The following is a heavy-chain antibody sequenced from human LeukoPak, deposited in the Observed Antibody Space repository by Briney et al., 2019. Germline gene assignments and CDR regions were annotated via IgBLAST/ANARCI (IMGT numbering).Heavy chain of an antibody. D-gene: IGHD1-26*01. CDR3: ARTRVPGSYSPKGPFDY. V-gene: IGHV4-39*07. CDR1: NGSISGHY. CDR2: MYYSGSI. J-gene: IGHJ4*02. Sequence: SETLSLTCTVSNGSISGHYWSWIRQPPSKGLEWIGSMYYSGSIFYNPSLKSRVTISINTSKNQFSLKVSSVTAADTAVYYCARTRVPGSYSPKGPFDYWGQGTLVTVSS.